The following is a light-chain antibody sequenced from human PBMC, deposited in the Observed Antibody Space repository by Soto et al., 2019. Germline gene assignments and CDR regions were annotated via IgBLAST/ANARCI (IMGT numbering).Light chain of an antibody. CDR2: AAS. Sequence: DIQMTQSPSTVSASVGDRVTITCRASQSISSWLAWYQQKPGKAPNLLIYAASTLQSGVPSRCCGSGSGTDFTLTITSLQHEDFETYYCQQSNSSVYTFCEANTLDIK. CDR1: QSISSW. V-gene: IGKV1-12*01. CDR3: QQSNSSVYT. J-gene: IGKJ4*01.